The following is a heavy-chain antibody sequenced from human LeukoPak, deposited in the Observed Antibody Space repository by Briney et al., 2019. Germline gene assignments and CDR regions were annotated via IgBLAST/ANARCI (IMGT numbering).Heavy chain of an antibody. J-gene: IGHJ4*02. V-gene: IGHV3-30-3*02. CDR2: ISYDGSNK. CDR3: AKTNSGSSFRFDY. CDR1: GFTFSSYA. D-gene: IGHD6-6*01. Sequence: GGSLRLSCAASGFTFSSYAMHWVRQAPGKGLEWVAVISYDGSNKYYADSVKGRFTISRDNSKNTLYLQMNSLRAEDTAVYYCAKTNSGSSFRFDYWGQGTLVTVSS.